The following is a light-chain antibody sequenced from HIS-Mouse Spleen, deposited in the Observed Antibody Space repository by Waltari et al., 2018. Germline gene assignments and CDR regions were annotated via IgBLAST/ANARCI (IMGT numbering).Light chain of an antibody. J-gene: IGKJ4*01. Sequence: EIVMTQSPATLSVSPGERATLSSRASQSVSSNLAWYQQRPCQAPRLLIYGASTRATGIPARFSGSGSGTEFTLTISSLQSEDFAVYYCQQYNNWPLTFGGGTKVEIK. CDR1: QSVSSN. CDR3: QQYNNWPLT. V-gene: IGKV3-15*01. CDR2: GAS.